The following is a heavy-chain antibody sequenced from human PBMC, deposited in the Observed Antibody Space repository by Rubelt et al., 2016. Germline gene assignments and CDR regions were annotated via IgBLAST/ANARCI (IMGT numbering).Heavy chain of an antibody. CDR3: ARGLARAAAAPRRLWFDP. Sequence: QVQLQQWGAGLLKPSETLSLTCAVYGGSFSGYYWSWIRQPPGKGLEWIGEINHSGSTNYNPSLKSRVTRSVDTSKNQCSLKLSAVTAADTAGYYCARGLARAAAAPRRLWFDPWGQGTLVTVSS. V-gene: IGHV4-34*01. CDR2: INHSGST. D-gene: IGHD6-13*01. CDR1: GGSFSGYY. J-gene: IGHJ5*02.